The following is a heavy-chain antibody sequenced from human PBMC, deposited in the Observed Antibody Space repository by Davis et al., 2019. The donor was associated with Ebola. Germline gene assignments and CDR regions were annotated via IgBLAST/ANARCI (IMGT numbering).Heavy chain of an antibody. CDR1: GFTFSNYW. CDR3: ARTQCRRGSCDNYYGMDV. V-gene: IGHV3-74*01. CDR2: MNHHGSII. D-gene: IGHD6-25*01. J-gene: IGHJ6*02. Sequence: PGGSLRLSCAASGFTFSNYWMHWVRHAPGKGLVWVSRMNHHGSIINYADSVKGRFTISRDNAKNTLYLQMNSLTAEDTADYYCARTQCRRGSCDNYYGMDVWGQGTTVTVSS.